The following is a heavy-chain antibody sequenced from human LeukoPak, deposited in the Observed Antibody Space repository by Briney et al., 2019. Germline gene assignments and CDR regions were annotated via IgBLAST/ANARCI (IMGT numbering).Heavy chain of an antibody. Sequence: ASVKVSCKVSGYTLTELSMHWVRQAPGKGLEWMGGFDPEDGETIYAQKFQGRVTMTEDTSTDTAYMELSSLRSEDTAVYYCAAGLWFGVGGNFDYWGQGTLVTVSS. CDR2: FDPEDGET. V-gene: IGHV1-24*01. CDR1: GYTLTELS. J-gene: IGHJ4*02. D-gene: IGHD3-10*01. CDR3: AAGLWFGVGGNFDY.